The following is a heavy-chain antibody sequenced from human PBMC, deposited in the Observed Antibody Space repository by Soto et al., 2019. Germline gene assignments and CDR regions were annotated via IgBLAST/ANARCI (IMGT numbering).Heavy chain of an antibody. Sequence: QVQLQESGPGLVKPSETLSVTCSVSGASVSSGSHYWSWIRQSPGKGLEWIGFIYYSGSTNYNPSLEGRVPKSGDPSKIQFSVRVSFVPAADTAVYFWARDPFGYSSSHSFDQGGQGTLVTVS. D-gene: IGHD6-6*01. J-gene: IGHJ4*02. CDR1: GASVSSGSHY. CDR2: IYYSGST. V-gene: IGHV4-61*01. CDR3: ARDPFGYSSSHSFDQ.